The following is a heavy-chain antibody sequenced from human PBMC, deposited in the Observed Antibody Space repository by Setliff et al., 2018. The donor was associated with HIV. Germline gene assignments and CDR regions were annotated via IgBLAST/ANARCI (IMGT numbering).Heavy chain of an antibody. Sequence: ASVKVSCKASGYTFSSYDINWVRQATGQGLEWMGWMNPNRGNTGYAQKFQGRVTMTRDTSISTAYMELNNLKFEDTAVYYCARARRDSYDRGRRNHYYIDVWG. CDR2: MNPNRGNT. V-gene: IGHV1-8*02. D-gene: IGHD3-22*01. J-gene: IGHJ6*03. CDR3: ARARRDSYDRGRRNHYYIDV. CDR1: GYTFSSYD.